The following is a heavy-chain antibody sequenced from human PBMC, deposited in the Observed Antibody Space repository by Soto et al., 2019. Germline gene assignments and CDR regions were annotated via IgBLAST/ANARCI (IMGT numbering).Heavy chain of an antibody. V-gene: IGHV4-30-4*01. Sequence: PSETLSLTCTVSGGSISSGDYYWSWIRQPPGKGLEWIGYIYYSGSTYYNPSLKSRVTISVDTSKNQFSLKLSSVTAADTAVYYCARATIYDSSGYPPERFNWFDPWGQGTLVTVSS. J-gene: IGHJ5*02. D-gene: IGHD3-22*01. CDR3: ARATIYDSSGYPPERFNWFDP. CDR1: GGSISSGDYY. CDR2: IYYSGST.